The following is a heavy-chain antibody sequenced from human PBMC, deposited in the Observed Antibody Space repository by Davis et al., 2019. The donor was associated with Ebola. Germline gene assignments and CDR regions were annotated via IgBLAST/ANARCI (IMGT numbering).Heavy chain of an antibody. D-gene: IGHD5-18*01. Sequence: MPSETLSLTCAVHGGSFSGYFWNWIRQPPGKGLEWIGEINHSGSTNYNPSLKSRVTISVDTSKNQFSLKLSSVTAADTAVYYCARGRRYSYGPPRYWGQGTLVTVSS. CDR3: ARGRRYSYGPPRY. V-gene: IGHV4-34*01. CDR2: INHSGST. CDR1: GGSFSGYF. J-gene: IGHJ4*02.